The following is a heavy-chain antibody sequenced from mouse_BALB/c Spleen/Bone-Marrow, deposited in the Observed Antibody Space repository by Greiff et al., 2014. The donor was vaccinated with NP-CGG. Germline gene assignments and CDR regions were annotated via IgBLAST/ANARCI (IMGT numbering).Heavy chain of an antibody. D-gene: IGHD3-3*01. V-gene: IGHV1S56*01. CDR2: IYPGNVNT. CDR1: GYTFTSYY. J-gene: IGHJ4*01. Sequence: VQRVESGPELVKPGASVRISCKASGYTFTSYYIHWVKQRPGQGLEWIGWIYPGNVNTKYNERFKGKATLTADKSSSTAYMQLSSLTSEDSAVYFCAREGDSYAMDYWGQGTSVTVSS. CDR3: AREGDSYAMDY.